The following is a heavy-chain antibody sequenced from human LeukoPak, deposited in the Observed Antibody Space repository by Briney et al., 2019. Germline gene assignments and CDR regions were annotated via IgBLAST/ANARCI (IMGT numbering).Heavy chain of an antibody. CDR2: VSHSGGT. V-gene: IGHV4-30-2*01. Sequence: SQTLSLTCTVSGGSISSGTSYWSWIRQPPGKGLEWIGYVSHSGGTHYTPSLQSRVTISVDRSKNQFSLILNSMTAADTAVYYCARVRRVGAALHVNYFDYWGQGTLVTVPS. CDR3: ARVRRVGAALHVNYFDY. J-gene: IGHJ4*02. CDR1: GGSISSGTSY. D-gene: IGHD1-26*01.